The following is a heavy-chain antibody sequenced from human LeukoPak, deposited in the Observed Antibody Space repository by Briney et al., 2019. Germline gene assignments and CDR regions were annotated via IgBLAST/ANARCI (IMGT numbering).Heavy chain of an antibody. D-gene: IGHD1-26*01. V-gene: IGHV3-33*06. CDR1: GFTFSSYG. Sequence: GGSLRFSCAASGFTFSSYGMHWVRQAPGKGLEWVAVIWYDGSNKYYADSVKGRFTISRDNSKNTLYLQVNSLRAEDTAVYYCAKGGKWDVTPFDYWGQGTLVTVSS. CDR3: AKGGKWDVTPFDY. J-gene: IGHJ4*02. CDR2: IWYDGSNK.